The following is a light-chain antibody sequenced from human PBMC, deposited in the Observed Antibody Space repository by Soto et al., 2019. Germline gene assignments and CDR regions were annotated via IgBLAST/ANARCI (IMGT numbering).Light chain of an antibody. Sequence: SYELTQPPAVSVSPGQTASITCSGEKLGDQYACWYQQQPGQSPVLVIYQDSQRPSGIPERFSGSNSGNTAPLTISGTQAMDQGDYYCHAWDSSTAVFGGGTKLTVL. V-gene: IGLV3-1*01. J-gene: IGLJ2*01. CDR1: KLGDQY. CDR2: QDS. CDR3: HAWDSSTAV.